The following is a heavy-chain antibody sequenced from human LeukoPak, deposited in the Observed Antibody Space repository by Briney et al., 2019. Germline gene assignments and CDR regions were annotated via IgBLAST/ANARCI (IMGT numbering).Heavy chain of an antibody. D-gene: IGHD3-3*01. CDR2: IISSGTYI. J-gene: IGHJ4*02. CDR1: GFTFSRFS. Sequence: GGSLRLSCAASGFTFSRFSMNWVRQAPGKGLELVSSIISSGTYIYYADSVKGRFTISRDSAKNSLYLQMNSLRAEDTAVYYCARDFVKSGYYFDYWGQGTLVTVSS. CDR3: ARDFVKSGYYFDY. V-gene: IGHV3-21*01.